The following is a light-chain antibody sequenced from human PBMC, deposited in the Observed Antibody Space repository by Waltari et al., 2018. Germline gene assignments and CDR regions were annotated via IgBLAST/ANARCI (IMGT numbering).Light chain of an antibody. CDR1: QSVLYSSNNKNF. J-gene: IGKJ1*01. V-gene: IGKV4-1*01. CDR3: QQYYSTPGT. Sequence: DIVMTQSPDSLAVSLGERATIHCQSSQSVLYSSNNKNFLAWYQQKPGQPPKLLIYWASTRESGVPDRFSGSGSGTDFTLTINSLQAEDVAVYYCQQYYSTPGTFGQGTKVEIK. CDR2: WAS.